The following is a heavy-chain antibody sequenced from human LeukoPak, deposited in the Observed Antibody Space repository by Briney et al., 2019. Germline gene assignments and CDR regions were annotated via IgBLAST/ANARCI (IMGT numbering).Heavy chain of an antibody. D-gene: IGHD1-26*01. J-gene: IGHJ6*03. Sequence: PSETLSLICTVSGGSISSYYWSWIRQPPGKGLEWIGYIYYSGSTYYNPSLKSQVTISVDTSRNQFSLKLSSVTAADTAVYYCARDYRAYYYYMDVWGKGTTVTVSS. CDR2: IYYSGST. CDR1: GGSISSYY. V-gene: IGHV4-30-4*08. CDR3: ARDYRAYYYYMDV.